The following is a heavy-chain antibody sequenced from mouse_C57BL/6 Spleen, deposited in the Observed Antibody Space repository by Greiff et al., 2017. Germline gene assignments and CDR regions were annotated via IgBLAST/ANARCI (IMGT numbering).Heavy chain of an antibody. Sequence: EVQLQQSGAELVKPGASVKLSCTASGFNIKDYYMHWVKQRTEQGLEWIGRIDPEDGETKYAQKFQGKATITADTSSNTAYLQLSSLTSEDTAVYYCATYEFDYWGQGTTLTVSS. D-gene: IGHD2-3*01. CDR2: IDPEDGET. CDR3: ATYEFDY. J-gene: IGHJ2*01. CDR1: GFNIKDYY. V-gene: IGHV14-2*01.